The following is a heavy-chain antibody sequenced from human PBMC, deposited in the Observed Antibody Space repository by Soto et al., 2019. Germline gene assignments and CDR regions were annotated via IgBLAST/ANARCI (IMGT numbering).Heavy chain of an antibody. CDR3: AREGRYCSGTTCSESFYYYYYMDV. J-gene: IGHJ6*03. Sequence: SETLSLTCTVSGGSISSYYWSWMRQPPGKGLEWIGNIYYSGSTNYNPSLKSRVTISVDTSKNQFSLKLSSVTAADTAVYYCAREGRYCSGTTCSESFYYYYYMDVWGKGTTVTVSS. D-gene: IGHD2-2*01. V-gene: IGHV4-59*01. CDR2: IYYSGST. CDR1: GGSISSYY.